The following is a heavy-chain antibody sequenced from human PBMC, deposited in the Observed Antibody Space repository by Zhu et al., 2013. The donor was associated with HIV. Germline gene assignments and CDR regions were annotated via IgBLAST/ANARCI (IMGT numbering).Heavy chain of an antibody. V-gene: IGHV1-8*01. D-gene: IGHD5-12*01. J-gene: IGHJ5*02. CDR1: GYTFTSYD. CDR3: ARQNRGXWLQFNRFDP. Sequence: QVQLVQSGAEVKKPGASVKVSCKASGYTFTSYDINWVRQATGQGLEWMGWMNPNSGNTGYAQKFQGRVTMTRNTSISTAYMELSSLRSEDTAVYYCARQNRGXWLQFNRFDPGAREPWSPSPQ. CDR2: MNPNSGNT.